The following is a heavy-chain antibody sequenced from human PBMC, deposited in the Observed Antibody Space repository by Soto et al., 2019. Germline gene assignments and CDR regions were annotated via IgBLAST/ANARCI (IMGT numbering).Heavy chain of an antibody. V-gene: IGHV3-48*02. CDR3: AREFLKYYYDSSGYYFDY. Sequence: GGSLRLSCAASGFTFSSYSMNWVRQAPGKGLEWVSYISSSSSTIYYADSVKGRFTISRDNAKNSLYLQMNSLRDEDTAVYYCAREFLKYYYDSSGYYFDYWGQGTLVTVSS. CDR1: GFTFSSYS. D-gene: IGHD3-22*01. CDR2: ISSSSSTI. J-gene: IGHJ4*02.